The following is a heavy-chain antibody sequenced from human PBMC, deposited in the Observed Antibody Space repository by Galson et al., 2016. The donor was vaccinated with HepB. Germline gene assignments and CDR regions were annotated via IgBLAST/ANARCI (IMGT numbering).Heavy chain of an antibody. Sequence: SLRLSCAASRFTFSSYGMSWVRQAPGKGLEWVSAISITVSSTYYADSVKGRFTISRDNSKNTLYLQMNTLRSEDTAIYYCAKRIGAGGQFDYWGQGTLVTVSS. CDR2: ISITVSST. J-gene: IGHJ4*02. D-gene: IGHD6-13*01. CDR3: AKRIGAGGQFDY. CDR1: RFTFSSYG. V-gene: IGHV3-23*01.